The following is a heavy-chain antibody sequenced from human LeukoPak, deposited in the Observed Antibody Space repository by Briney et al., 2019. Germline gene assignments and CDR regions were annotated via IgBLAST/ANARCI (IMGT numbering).Heavy chain of an antibody. CDR3: ARHDGYSYGYDYYYYGMDV. Sequence: SSETRSFTCTVSGVSISSSSYYWGWIRQPPGKGLEWIGSIYYSGSTYYNPSLKSRVTISVDTSKNQFSLKLSSVTAADTAVYYCARHDGYSYGYDYYYYGMDVWGKGTTVTVSS. CDR1: GVSISSSSYY. CDR2: IYYSGST. D-gene: IGHD5-18*01. J-gene: IGHJ6*04. V-gene: IGHV4-39*01.